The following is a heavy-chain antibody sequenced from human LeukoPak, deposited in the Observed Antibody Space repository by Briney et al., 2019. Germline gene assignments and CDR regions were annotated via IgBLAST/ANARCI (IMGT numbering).Heavy chain of an antibody. Sequence: SETLSLTCTVSGGSISSYYWIWIRQPAGKGLEWIGRIYTSGSTNYNPSLKSRVTMSIDTSKNQFPLKLSSVTAAATAVYYCARDPIPISNWFDPWGQGTLVTVSS. V-gene: IGHV4-4*07. CDR2: IYTSGST. D-gene: IGHD3-3*02. CDR1: GGSISSYY. CDR3: ARDPIPISNWFDP. J-gene: IGHJ5*02.